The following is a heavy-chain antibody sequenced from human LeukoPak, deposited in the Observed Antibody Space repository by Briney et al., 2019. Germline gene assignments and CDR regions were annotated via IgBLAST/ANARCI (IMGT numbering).Heavy chain of an antibody. CDR3: ARGMVGAIINWFDP. CDR1: ACSLSRNY. Sequence: LSLACTVVACSLSRNYRGSIPQPAGKGLGCIGRIYTSGTTNYNPSLKGRFTMSVDTTKNHVSLELTSVTAADTAVYYCARGMVGAIINWFDPWGQGTLVTVSS. J-gene: IGHJ5*02. D-gene: IGHD3-10*01. CDR2: IYTSGTT. V-gene: IGHV4-4*07.